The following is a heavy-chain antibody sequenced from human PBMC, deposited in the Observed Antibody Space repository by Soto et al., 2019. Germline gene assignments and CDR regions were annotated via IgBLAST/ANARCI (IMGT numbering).Heavy chain of an antibody. J-gene: IGHJ5*02. CDR2: TYYRSKWYN. CDR1: GDSVSSNSAA. CDR3: VRDYYGSGSTNWLDP. D-gene: IGHD3-10*01. V-gene: IGHV6-1*01. Sequence: SQTLXLTCAISGDSVSSNSAAWNWIRQSPSRGLEWLGRTYYRSKWYNDYAISVKSRMIINPDTSKNQFSLQLNSVTPEDTAVYYCVRDYYGSGSTNWLDPWGPGTLVKVSS.